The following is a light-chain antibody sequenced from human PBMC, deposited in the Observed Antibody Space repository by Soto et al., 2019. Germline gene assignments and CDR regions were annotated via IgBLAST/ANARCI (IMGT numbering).Light chain of an antibody. CDR1: QSVRSNN. V-gene: IGKV3-20*01. Sequence: IVLTQSPGTLSLSPGDRATLSCRASQSVRSNNLAWYQQKPGQAPRLLIYGAFNRATGIPDRFTGSGSGTDFTLTISRLEPEDFAVYYCQQYGSSLFTFGPGTKVDIK. J-gene: IGKJ3*01. CDR3: QQYGSSLFT. CDR2: GAF.